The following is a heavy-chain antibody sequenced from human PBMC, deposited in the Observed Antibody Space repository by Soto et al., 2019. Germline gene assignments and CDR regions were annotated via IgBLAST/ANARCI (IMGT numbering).Heavy chain of an antibody. J-gene: IGHJ5*02. V-gene: IGHV6-1*01. CDR1: GDSVSSNSAA. Sequence: SQTLSLTCAISGDSVSSNSAAWNWIRQSPSRGLEWLGRTYYRSKWYNDYAVSVKSRITINPDTSKNQFSLQLNSVTPEDTAVYYCAKEALPTTHYDFWSGYSEYNWLDHWGKGTLVTVFS. CDR2: TYYRSKWYN. CDR3: AKEALPTTHYDFWSGYSEYNWLDH. D-gene: IGHD3-3*01.